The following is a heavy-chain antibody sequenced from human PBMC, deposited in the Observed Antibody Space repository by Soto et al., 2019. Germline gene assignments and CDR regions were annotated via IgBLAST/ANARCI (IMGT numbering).Heavy chain of an antibody. V-gene: IGHV3-7*01. CDR3: ARERPYSSSWFDY. J-gene: IGHJ4*02. Sequence: GGSLRLSCAASGFTFSSYWMSWVRQAPGKGLEWVANIKQDGSEKYYVDSVKGRFTISRDNAKNSLYLQMNSLRAEDTAVYYCARERPYSSSWFDYWGQGTLVTVSS. CDR1: GFTFSSYW. CDR2: IKQDGSEK. D-gene: IGHD6-13*01.